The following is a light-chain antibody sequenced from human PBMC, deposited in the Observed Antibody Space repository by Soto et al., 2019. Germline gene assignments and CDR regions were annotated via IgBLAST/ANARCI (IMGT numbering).Light chain of an antibody. Sequence: QSALTQPASVSGSPGQSITISCTGSSSDVGVHNYVSWYQQHPGKAPKLMIYEVTKRPSGVSNRFSGSKSGNTASLTISGLQAEDEADYYCAAWDDSLNGVVFGGGTQLTVL. CDR2: EVT. CDR1: SSDVGVHNY. CDR3: AAWDDSLNGVV. J-gene: IGLJ2*01. V-gene: IGLV2-14*01.